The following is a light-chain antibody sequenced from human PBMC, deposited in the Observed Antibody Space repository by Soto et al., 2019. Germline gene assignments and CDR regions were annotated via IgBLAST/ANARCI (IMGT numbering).Light chain of an antibody. CDR1: QSVSSAY. V-gene: IGKV3-20*01. Sequence: EIVLTQSPGTLSLSPGERATLSCRASQSVSSAYLGWYQQKPGQAPRLLISGASSRATGIPDRFSGSGSGTEFTLTISRLEPEDFAVYYCQQYGSSPDTXGXGTKVEIK. CDR2: GAS. CDR3: QQYGSSPDT. J-gene: IGKJ4*01.